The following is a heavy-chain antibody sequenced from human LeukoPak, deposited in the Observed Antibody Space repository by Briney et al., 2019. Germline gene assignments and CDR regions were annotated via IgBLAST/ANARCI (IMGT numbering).Heavy chain of an antibody. V-gene: IGHV3-66*01. CDR1: GFTVSSNY. CDR3: ARYTPGYYFDY. J-gene: IGHJ4*02. D-gene: IGHD2-15*01. CDR2: IYSGGST. Sequence: GGSLRLSCAASGFTVSSNYMSWVRQAPGKGLEWVSVIYSGGSTYYADSVKGRFTISRDNSKNTLYLQMNSLRAEDTAVYYCARYTPGYYFDYWGQGTLVTVSS.